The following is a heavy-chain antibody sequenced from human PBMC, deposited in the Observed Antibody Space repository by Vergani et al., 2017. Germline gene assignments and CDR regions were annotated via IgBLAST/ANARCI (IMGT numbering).Heavy chain of an antibody. CDR2: INRSGST. D-gene: IGHD6-19*01. CDR3: ARLILSIAVAGLDY. J-gene: IGHJ4*02. V-gene: IGHV4-34*01. Sequence: QVQLQQWGAVLLKPSETLSLTCAVYGGSFSGYYWSGIRQPPGKGLEWGGEINRSGSTNYNPSLKRRVTISVDTSKTQFPLKLSSVTAAETAVYYCARLILSIAVAGLDYWGQGTLVTVSS. CDR1: GGSFSGYY.